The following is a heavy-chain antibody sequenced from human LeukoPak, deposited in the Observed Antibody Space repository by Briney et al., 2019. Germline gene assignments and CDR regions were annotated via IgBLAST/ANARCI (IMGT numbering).Heavy chain of an antibody. CDR2: YYYTGST. Sequence: SETLFLTCAVSGGSISYYYWSWIRQPPGKGLEWIGYYYYTGSTNYNPSLKSRVTISVDTSKNQFSLKRSSATAADTAVYYCAREASGYYDRPLSLWGQGTLVTVSS. CDR1: GGSISYYY. CDR3: AREASGYYDRPLSL. V-gene: IGHV4-59*01. J-gene: IGHJ4*02. D-gene: IGHD3-22*01.